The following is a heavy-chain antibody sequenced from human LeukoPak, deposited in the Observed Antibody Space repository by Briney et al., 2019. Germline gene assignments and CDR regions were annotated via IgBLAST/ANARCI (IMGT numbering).Heavy chain of an antibody. V-gene: IGHV3-23*01. CDR1: GLTFSRHA. CDR3: AKDYGDLKEDF. D-gene: IGHD4-17*01. J-gene: IGHJ4*02. Sequence: PGGSLRLSCAASGLTFSRHAMSWVRQAPGKGLEWVSSISGSGGSTYYADSVKGRFTISRDNAKNTLYLQMNSLRAEDTAVYYYAKDYGDLKEDFWGQGTLVTVSS. CDR2: ISGSGGST.